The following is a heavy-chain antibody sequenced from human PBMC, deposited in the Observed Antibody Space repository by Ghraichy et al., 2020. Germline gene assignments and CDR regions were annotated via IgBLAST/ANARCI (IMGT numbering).Heavy chain of an antibody. CDR2: MSKDIDYK. CDR1: GFSFSSYA. D-gene: IGHD2-2*01. J-gene: IGHJ4*02. Sequence: LSLTCAASGFSFSSYAMHWVRQAPGKGLEWVAVMSKDIDYKYYADSVRGRFTISRDNSKNTLFLQMDSLAAEDTAMYYCAKGTESLYCSDTNCYRYFGWWGQGTLVTVSS. CDR3: AKGTESLYCSDTNCYRYFGW. V-gene: IGHV3-30*18.